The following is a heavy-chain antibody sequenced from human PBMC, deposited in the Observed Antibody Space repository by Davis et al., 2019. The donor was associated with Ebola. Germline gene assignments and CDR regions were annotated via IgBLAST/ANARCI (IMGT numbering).Heavy chain of an antibody. Sequence: LSLTCAASGFTFSSSSMSWGRQAPGKGLEWVSSIGCCGGSIYYADSVKGRFTISRDNSKNTLYLPMNSLRGEDTAVYYCGKAYLYGVDYWGQGTLVTVSS. D-gene: IGHD2-21*01. CDR2: IGCCGGSI. V-gene: IGHV3-23*01. J-gene: IGHJ4*02. CDR1: GFTFSSSS. CDR3: GKAYLYGVDY.